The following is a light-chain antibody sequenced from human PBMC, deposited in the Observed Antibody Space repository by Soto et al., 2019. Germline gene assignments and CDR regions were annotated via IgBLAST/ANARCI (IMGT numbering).Light chain of an antibody. J-gene: IGLJ1*01. Sequence: QSVLTQPASVSGSPGQSITISCTGSSTDVGAYNYVSWYQQYPGQAPNLLIYEVSRRPSGFSHRLSGSKSVNTASLTISGLQAEDEAHYYCNSYTTMNTYVFGTGTKVTVL. V-gene: IGLV2-14*01. CDR1: STDVGAYNY. CDR2: EVS. CDR3: NSYTTMNTYV.